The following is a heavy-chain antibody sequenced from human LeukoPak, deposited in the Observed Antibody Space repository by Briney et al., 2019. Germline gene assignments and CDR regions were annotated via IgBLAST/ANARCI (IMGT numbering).Heavy chain of an antibody. CDR2: ISYDGSNK. CDR1: GFTFSSYS. V-gene: IGHV3-30*03. CDR3: PRRGGEYSYGQLLPYYFDY. D-gene: IGHD5-18*01. Sequence: GGSLRLSCAASGFTFSSYSMNWVRQAPGKGLEWVAVISYDGSNKYYADSVKGRFTISRDNAKNSLYLQMNSLRAEDTAVYYCPRRGGEYSYGQLLPYYFDYWGQGTLVTVSS. J-gene: IGHJ4*02.